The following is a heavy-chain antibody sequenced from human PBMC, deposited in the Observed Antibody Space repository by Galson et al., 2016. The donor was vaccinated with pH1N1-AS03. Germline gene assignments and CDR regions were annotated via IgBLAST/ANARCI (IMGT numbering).Heavy chain of an antibody. Sequence: SVKVSCKASGYTFTSYYMHWVRQAPGRGLEWMGWINPNSGGTNYAQKFQGRVTMTRDTSISTAYMELSRLRSGDTAVYYCARSHPAFDSSGYYYDYWGQGTLVTVSS. D-gene: IGHD3-22*01. CDR2: INPNSGGT. CDR3: ARSHPAFDSSGYYYDY. V-gene: IGHV1-2*02. CDR1: GYTFTSYY. J-gene: IGHJ4*02.